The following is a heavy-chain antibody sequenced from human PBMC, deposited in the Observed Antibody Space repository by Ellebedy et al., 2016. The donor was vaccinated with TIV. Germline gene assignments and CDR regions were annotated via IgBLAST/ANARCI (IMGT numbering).Heavy chain of an antibody. Sequence: PGGSLRLSCAASGFNFSSYSMNWVRQAPGKGPEWVSSISSSSNYIYYADSLRGRFTISRDNAENSLYLQMDSLRADDTAVYYCARVPSVYSYYGMDVWGQGTTVTVSS. V-gene: IGHV3-21*01. CDR2: ISSSSNYI. CDR3: ARVPSVYSYYGMDV. J-gene: IGHJ6*02. CDR1: GFNFSSYS.